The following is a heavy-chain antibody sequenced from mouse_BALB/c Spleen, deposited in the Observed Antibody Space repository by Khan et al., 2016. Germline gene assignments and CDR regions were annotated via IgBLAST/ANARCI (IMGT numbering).Heavy chain of an antibody. V-gene: IGHV3-6*02. CDR3: ATDGNYEGFAY. CDR1: GYSITSGYY. Sequence: EVQLQESGPGLVKPSQSLSLTCSVTGYSITSGYYWNWLRQFPGNKLEWMGYISYDGSNNYNPSLKNRISITRDTSKNQFFLKLNSVTTEDTATSYCATDGNYEGFAYWGQGTLVTVSA. D-gene: IGHD2-1*01. CDR2: ISYDGSN. J-gene: IGHJ3*01.